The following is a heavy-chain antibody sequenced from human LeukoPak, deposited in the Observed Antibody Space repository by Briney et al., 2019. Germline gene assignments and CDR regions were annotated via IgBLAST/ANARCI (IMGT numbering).Heavy chain of an antibody. CDR1: GFTFSSYA. J-gene: IGHJ3*02. CDR3: SPIAAVGTHNVFDI. V-gene: IGHV3-30*02. D-gene: IGHD6-6*01. CDR2: IRDDGINH. Sequence: PGGSLRLSCAASGFTFSSYAMSWVRQAPGKGLEWVAFIRDDGINHHYADSVKGRFTISRDNSKNTLYLQMNNLRAEDTALYYCSPIAAVGTHNVFDIWGQGTMVTVSS.